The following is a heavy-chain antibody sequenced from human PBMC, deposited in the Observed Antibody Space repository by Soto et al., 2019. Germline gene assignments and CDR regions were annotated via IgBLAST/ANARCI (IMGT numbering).Heavy chain of an antibody. V-gene: IGHV3-23*01. CDR3: AKGGGWGGSGSYYPYYYYGMDV. J-gene: IGHJ6*02. D-gene: IGHD3-10*01. Sequence: EVQLLESGGGLVQPGGSLRLSCAASGFTFSSYAMSWVRQAPGKGLEWVSAISGSGGSTYYADSVKGRFTISRDNSKNALYLQMNSRRAEDTAVYYWAKGGGWGGSGSYYPYYYYGMDVWGQGTTVTVSS. CDR1: GFTFSSYA. CDR2: ISGSGGST.